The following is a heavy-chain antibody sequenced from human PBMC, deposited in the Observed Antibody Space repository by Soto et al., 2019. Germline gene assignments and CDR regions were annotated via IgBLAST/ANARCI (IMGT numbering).Heavy chain of an antibody. CDR2: ISTDGTNT. CDR1: TFTYW. Sequence: GGSLRLSCTASTFTYWMHWVRRAPGEGLQWVARISTDGTNTNYANSVKGRFTISRDNAKNTLFLHMSGLRAEDSAVYYCAREFCNGGNCYTYYFDPWGKGTQVTVSS. V-gene: IGHV3-74*01. CDR3: AREFCNGGNCYTYYFDP. D-gene: IGHD2-15*01. J-gene: IGHJ5*02.